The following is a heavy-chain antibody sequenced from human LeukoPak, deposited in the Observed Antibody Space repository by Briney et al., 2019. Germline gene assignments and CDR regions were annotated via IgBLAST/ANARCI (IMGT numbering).Heavy chain of an antibody. V-gene: IGHV3-30-3*01. Sequence: QSGGSLRLSCAASGFTFSDSAIHWVRQVSGKGLEWVAVISYDGSNKYYADSVKGRFTISRDNSKNTLYLQMNSLRAEDTAVYYCARELPRYYSGMDVWGQGTTVTVSS. CDR1: GFTFSDSA. CDR2: ISYDGSNK. CDR3: ARELPRYYSGMDV. J-gene: IGHJ6*02.